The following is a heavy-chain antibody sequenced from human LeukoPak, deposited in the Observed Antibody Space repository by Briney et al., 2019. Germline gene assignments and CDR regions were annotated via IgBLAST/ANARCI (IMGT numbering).Heavy chain of an antibody. D-gene: IGHD6-19*01. V-gene: IGHV3-21*01. CDR2: ISSSSSYI. CDR3: ARGRSRVAAPFYFDY. J-gene: IGHJ4*02. Sequence: GGSLRLSCAASGFTFSSYSMNWVRQAPGKGLEWVSSISSSSSYIYYADSVKGRFTISRDNAKNSLYLQMNSLRAEDTAVYYWARGRSRVAAPFYFDYWGQGTLVTVSS. CDR1: GFTFSSYS.